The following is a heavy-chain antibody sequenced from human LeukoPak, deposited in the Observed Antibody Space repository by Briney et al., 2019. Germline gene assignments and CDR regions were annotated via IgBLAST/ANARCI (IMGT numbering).Heavy chain of an antibody. CDR3: ATGYCGRTTCSFDY. V-gene: IGHV4-4*02. Sequence: SETLSLTCAVSGGSISSSNWWSWVRQPPGKGLEWIGEIYHSGSTNYNPSLKSRVTISVDKSKNQFSLKLSSVTAADTAVYYCATGYCGRTTCSFDYWGQGTLVTVSS. CDR2: IYHSGST. CDR1: GGSISSSNW. D-gene: IGHD2-2*01. J-gene: IGHJ4*02.